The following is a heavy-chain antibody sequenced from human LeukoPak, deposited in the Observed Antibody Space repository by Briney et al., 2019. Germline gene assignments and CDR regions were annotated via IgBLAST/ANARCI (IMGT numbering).Heavy chain of an antibody. J-gene: IGHJ6*02. CDR1: GGSISSYC. D-gene: IGHD6-13*01. CDR2: TYYSGST. Sequence: SETLSLTCTVSGGSISSYCWGWIRQPPGKGLEWIGYTYYSGSTNYNPALKSRVTISVDTSKNQFSLKLSSVTAADTAVYYCARGSAAAGSLYYYYGMDVWGQGTTVTVSS. V-gene: IGHV4-59*01. CDR3: ARGSAAAGSLYYYYGMDV.